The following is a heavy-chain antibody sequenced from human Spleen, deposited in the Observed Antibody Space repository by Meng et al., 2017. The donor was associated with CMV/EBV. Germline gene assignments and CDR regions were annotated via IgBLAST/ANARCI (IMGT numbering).Heavy chain of an antibody. J-gene: IGHJ4*02. Sequence: FTFSSYAMSWVRQAPGKGLEWVSAISGSGGSTYYADSVKGRFTISRDNSKNTLYLQMNSLRAEDTAVYYCARTADPSGSYRMYYFDYWGQGTLVTVSS. CDR2: ISGSGGST. CDR3: ARTADPSGSYRMYYFDY. D-gene: IGHD1-26*01. CDR1: FTFSSYA. V-gene: IGHV3-23*01.